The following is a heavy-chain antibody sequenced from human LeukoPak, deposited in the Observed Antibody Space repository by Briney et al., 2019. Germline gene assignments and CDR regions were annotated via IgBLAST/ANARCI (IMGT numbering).Heavy chain of an antibody. CDR1: GYSFTSYW. Sequence: PGESLKISCKGSGYSFTSYWIGWVRQMPGKGLEWMGIIYPGDSDTRYSPSFQGQVTISADKSISTAYLQWSSLKASDTAMYYYARRWYYYDSSGYSDDAFDIWGQGTMVTVSS. CDR2: IYPGDSDT. D-gene: IGHD3-22*01. J-gene: IGHJ3*02. V-gene: IGHV5-51*01. CDR3: ARRWYYYDSSGYSDDAFDI.